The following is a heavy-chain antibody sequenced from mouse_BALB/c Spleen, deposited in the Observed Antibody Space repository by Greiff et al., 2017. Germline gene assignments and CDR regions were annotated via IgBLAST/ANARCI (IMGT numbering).Heavy chain of an antibody. Sequence: VQLKESGGGLVKPGGSLKLSCAASGFTFSDYYMYWVRQTPEKRLEWVATISDGGSYTYYPDSVKGRFTISRDNAKNNLYLQMSSLKSEDTAMYYCARGYRYPYAMDYWGQGTSVTVSS. CDR3: ARGYRYPYAMDY. J-gene: IGHJ4*01. CDR2: ISDGGSYT. CDR1: GFTFSDYY. D-gene: IGHD2-14*01. V-gene: IGHV5-4*02.